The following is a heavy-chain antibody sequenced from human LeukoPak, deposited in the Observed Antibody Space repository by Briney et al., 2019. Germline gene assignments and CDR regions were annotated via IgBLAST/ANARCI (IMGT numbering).Heavy chain of an antibody. J-gene: IGHJ6*03. CDR1: RFTFTDAW. Sequence: GGSLRLSCSAFRFTFTDAWMSWVRQAPGKGLEWLGRIKNKTEAETTDYAAPVKGRFTISRDDSKNTLYLQMNSLRTEDTAVYYCTTDWSGDSWPMDFWGKGTTVTVSS. CDR2: IKNKTEAETT. D-gene: IGHD3-10*01. CDR3: TTDWSGDSWPMDF. V-gene: IGHV3-15*01.